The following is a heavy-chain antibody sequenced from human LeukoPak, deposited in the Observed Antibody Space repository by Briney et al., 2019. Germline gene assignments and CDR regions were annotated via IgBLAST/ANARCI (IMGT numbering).Heavy chain of an antibody. V-gene: IGHV4-30-4*08. CDR3: ARRIAAADAFDI. CDR2: IYYSGST. CDR1: GGSISSGDYY. D-gene: IGHD6-13*01. J-gene: IGHJ3*02. Sequence: PSQTLSLTCTVSGGSISSGDYYWSWIRQPPGKGLEWIGYIYYSGSTNYNASLKSRVTISVDTSKNQFSLKLSSVTAADTAIYYCARRIAAADAFDIWGQGTMVTVSS.